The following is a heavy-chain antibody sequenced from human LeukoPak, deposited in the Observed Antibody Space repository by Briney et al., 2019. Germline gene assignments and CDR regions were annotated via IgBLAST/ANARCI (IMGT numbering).Heavy chain of an antibody. Sequence: GGSLRLSCAASGLTFSRYSMNWVRQAPGLGLEWVSFIDSTGRVIRYADSVRGRLTNSRDNAQNSLYLQMTSLTDDDTAVYFCASQNPHGSFDYWGQGTLVTVSS. CDR2: IDSTGRVI. V-gene: IGHV3-48*02. CDR3: ASQNPHGSFDY. CDR1: GLTFSRYS. J-gene: IGHJ4*02.